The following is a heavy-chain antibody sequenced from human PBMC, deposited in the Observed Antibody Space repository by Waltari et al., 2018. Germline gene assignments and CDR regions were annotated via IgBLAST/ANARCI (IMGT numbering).Heavy chain of an antibody. CDR2: IYYDGNT. J-gene: IGHJ4*02. D-gene: IGHD2-2*01. Sequence: QESGPGLLKPSETLSLTFAVSGGPVTDTSYFWGWIRQAPGKGLEWLGNIYYDGNTNYNPSLKSRVSISVDTSQKQFSLKLTSVTATDTAVYYCARQGLYCRSSNCVGLDFSHWGQGTLVAVS. CDR3: ARQGLYCRSSNCVGLDFSH. V-gene: IGHV4-39*01. CDR1: GGPVTDTSYF.